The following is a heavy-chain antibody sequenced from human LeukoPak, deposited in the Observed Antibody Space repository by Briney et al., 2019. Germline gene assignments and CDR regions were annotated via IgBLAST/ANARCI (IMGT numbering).Heavy chain of an antibody. Sequence: ASVKVSCKVSGGTFSSFTISWVRPAPGQGLEWMGGIIPIFGSTNYAQKFQGRVTNTADDSTSTAYMEVTSLTSDDTAVYYCARGYDVGDYVPYTYWGQGTLVIVSS. J-gene: IGHJ4*02. CDR1: GGTFSSFT. CDR2: IIPIFGST. D-gene: IGHD4-17*01. V-gene: IGHV1-69*01. CDR3: ARGYDVGDYVPYTY.